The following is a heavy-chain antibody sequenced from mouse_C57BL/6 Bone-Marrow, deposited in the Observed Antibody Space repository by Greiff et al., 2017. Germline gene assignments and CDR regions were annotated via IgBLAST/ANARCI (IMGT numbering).Heavy chain of an antibody. D-gene: IGHD1-1*01. Sequence: EVHLVESGAELVRPGASVKLSCTASGFNIKDDYMHWVKQRPEQGLEWIGWIDPENGDTEYASKFQGKATITADTSSNTAYLQLSSLTSEDTAVYYCTTSTLRYWGQGTSVTVSS. CDR3: TTSTLRY. J-gene: IGHJ4*01. CDR1: GFNIKDDY. CDR2: IDPENGDT. V-gene: IGHV14-4*01.